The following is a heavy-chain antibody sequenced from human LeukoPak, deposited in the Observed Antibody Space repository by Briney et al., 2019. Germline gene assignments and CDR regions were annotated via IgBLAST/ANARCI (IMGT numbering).Heavy chain of an antibody. V-gene: IGHV4-59*01. Sequence: PSETLSLTCTVSGVSISSYHWTWIRQPPGEGLEWIGHIYNSGSTNHNPSLRGRVTISLDTSKNQVSLKLNSVTAADTAMYYCARKDGDGWGQGTLVTVSS. J-gene: IGHJ4*02. D-gene: IGHD5-24*01. CDR2: IYNSGST. CDR1: GVSISSYH. CDR3: ARKDGDG.